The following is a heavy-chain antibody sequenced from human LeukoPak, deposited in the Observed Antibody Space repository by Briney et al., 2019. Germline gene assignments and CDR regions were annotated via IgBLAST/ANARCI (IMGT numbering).Heavy chain of an antibody. J-gene: IGHJ4*02. V-gene: IGHV4-39*07. CDR1: GGSISSRSYY. Sequence: PSETLSLTCTVSGGSISSRSYYWGWIRQPPGKGLGWIGDIYYDGSTYYNPSLKSRATMSVDTSKNQFSLKLSSVTAADTAIYYCARDRSRWDLLPFDYWGQGALVTVSS. CDR2: IYYDGST. D-gene: IGHD2-15*01. CDR3: ARDRSRWDLLPFDY.